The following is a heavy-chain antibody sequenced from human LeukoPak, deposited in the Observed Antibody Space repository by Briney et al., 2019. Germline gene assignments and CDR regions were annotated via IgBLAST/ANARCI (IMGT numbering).Heavy chain of an antibody. CDR1: GFTFDDQA. CDR2: ISWNSGTI. J-gene: IGHJ6*02. V-gene: IGHV3-9*01. D-gene: IGHD2-2*01. Sequence: PGRSLRLSCAASGFTFDDQAMHWVRQAPGKGREWVSGISWNSGTIGYADSVKGRFTISRDNVKNSLYLQMNSLRVEDTALYYCAKDDQRDYYYGMDVWGQGTTVTVSS. CDR3: AKDDQRDYYYGMDV.